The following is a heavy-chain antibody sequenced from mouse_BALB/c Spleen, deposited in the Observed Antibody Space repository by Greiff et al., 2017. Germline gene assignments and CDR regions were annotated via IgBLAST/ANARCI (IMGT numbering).Heavy chain of an antibody. CDR1: GFTFSSFG. V-gene: IGHV5-17*02. Sequence: EVHLVESGGGLVQPGGSRKLSCAASGFTFSSFGMHWVRQAPEKGLEWVAYISSGSSTIYYADTVKGRFTISRDNPKNTLFLQMTSLRSEDTAMYYCARNWDGWYFDVWGAGTTVTVSS. J-gene: IGHJ1*01. D-gene: IGHD4-1*01. CDR3: ARNWDGWYFDV. CDR2: ISSGSSTI.